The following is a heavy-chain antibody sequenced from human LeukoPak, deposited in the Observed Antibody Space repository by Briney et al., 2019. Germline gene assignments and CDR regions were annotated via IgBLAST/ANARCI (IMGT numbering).Heavy chain of an antibody. CDR2: ISYDGSNK. CDR1: GFTFSSYG. D-gene: IGHD1-26*01. CDR3: AKDTQYGGDVPY. J-gene: IGHJ4*02. Sequence: PGGSVRLSCAASGFTFSSYGMHWVRQAPGKGLEWVAVISYDGSNKYYADSVKGRFTISRDNSKNTLYLQMNSLRAEDTAVYYCAKDTQYGGDVPYWGQGTLVTVCS. V-gene: IGHV3-30*18.